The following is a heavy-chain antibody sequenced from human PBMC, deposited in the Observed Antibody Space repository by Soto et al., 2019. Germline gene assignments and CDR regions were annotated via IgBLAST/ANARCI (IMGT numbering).Heavy chain of an antibody. V-gene: IGHV1-69*04. CDR3: ARDYRDYYDSSGYYYYYYGMDV. D-gene: IGHD3-22*01. CDR2: IIPILGIA. J-gene: IGHJ6*02. Sequence: ASVKVSCTASGGTFSSYTISWVRQAPGQGLEWMGRIIPILGIANYAQKFQGRVTITADKSTSTAYMELSSLRSEDTAVYYCARDYRDYYDSSGYYYYYYGMDVWGQGTTVTVSS. CDR1: GGTFSSYT.